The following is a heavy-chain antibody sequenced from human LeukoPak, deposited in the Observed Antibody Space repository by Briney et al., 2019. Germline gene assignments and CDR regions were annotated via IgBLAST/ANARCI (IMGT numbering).Heavy chain of an antibody. D-gene: IGHD2-15*01. V-gene: IGHV3-30*02. CDR1: GFTFSSYG. J-gene: IGHJ6*03. CDR3: AKGSKGVVFTRDHYMDV. Sequence: GGSLRLSCAASGFTFSSYGMHWVRQAPGKGLEWVAFIRYDGSNKYYADSVKGRFTISRDNSKNTLYLQMNSLRAEDTAVYYCAKGSKGVVFTRDHYMDVWGKGTTVTISS. CDR2: IRYDGSNK.